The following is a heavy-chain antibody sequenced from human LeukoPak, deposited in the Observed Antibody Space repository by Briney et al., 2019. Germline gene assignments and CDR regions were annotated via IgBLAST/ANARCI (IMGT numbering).Heavy chain of an antibody. CDR1: GFAFSDYY. V-gene: IGHV3-11*06. D-gene: IGHD2-15*01. J-gene: IGHJ6*02. Sequence: PGGSLRLSCAASGFAFSDYYMSWIRQAPGKGLEWVSYISSSSYTNYADSVKGRFTISRDNAKNSLYLQMNSLRAEDTAVYYCARGDCSGGSCYSIYYYGMDVWGQGTTVTVSS. CDR2: ISSSSYT. CDR3: ARGDCSGGSCYSIYYYGMDV.